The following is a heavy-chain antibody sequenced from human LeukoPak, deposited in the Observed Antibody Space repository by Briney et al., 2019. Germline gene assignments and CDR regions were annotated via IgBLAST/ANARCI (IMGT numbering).Heavy chain of an antibody. CDR1: GFTVSGSY. Sequence: GGSLRLSCAASGFTVSGSYMSWVRQAPGKGLEWVSIMYSGGNTHYADSVKGRFTISRDNSKNTLYLQMNSLSAEDTAVYYCARCGGDCYPGGAFDIWGQGTMVTVS. J-gene: IGHJ3*02. V-gene: IGHV3-53*01. D-gene: IGHD2-21*02. CDR2: MYSGGNT. CDR3: ARCGGDCYPGGAFDI.